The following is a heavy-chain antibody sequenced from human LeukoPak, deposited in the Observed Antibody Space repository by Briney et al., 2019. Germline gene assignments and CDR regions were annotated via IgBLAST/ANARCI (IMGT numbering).Heavy chain of an antibody. CDR2: INHSGST. CDR3: ARGKSGYDAFDI. D-gene: IGHD5-12*01. V-gene: IGHV4-34*01. CDR1: GGSFSGY. J-gene: IGHJ3*02. Sequence: SETLSLTCAVYGGSFSGYWSWIRQPPGKGLQWIGEINHSGSTNYNPSLKSRVTISVDTSKNQFSLNLSSVTAADTAVYYCARGKSGYDAFDIWGQGTMVGVSS.